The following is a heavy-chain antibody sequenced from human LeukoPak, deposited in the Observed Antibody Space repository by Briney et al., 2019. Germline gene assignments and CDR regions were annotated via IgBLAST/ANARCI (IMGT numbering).Heavy chain of an antibody. CDR1: GYSISSGYY. D-gene: IGHD1-26*01. J-gene: IGHJ6*02. Sequence: SETLSLTCTVSGYSISSGYYWGWIRQPPGKGLEWIGSIYHSGSTYYNPSLKSRVTISVDTSNNHLSLRLTSVTAADTALYYCARHSYNYYGLDVWGQGTTITVSS. CDR2: IYHSGST. CDR3: ARHSYNYYGLDV. V-gene: IGHV4-38-2*02.